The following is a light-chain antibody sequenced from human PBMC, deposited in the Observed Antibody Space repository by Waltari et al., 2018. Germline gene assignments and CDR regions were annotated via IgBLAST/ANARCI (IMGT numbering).Light chain of an antibody. J-gene: IGKJ1*01. CDR1: QSVSRA. CDR2: GAS. Sequence: EIVLTQSPGTLSLSLGERATVSCRASQSVSRALAWYQQKPGQAPRLLIYGASTRATGIPDRFSGSGSGTDFSLTISRLDPDDFAVYYCQHYLRLPVTFGQGTTVEI. CDR3: QHYLRLPVT. V-gene: IGKV3-20*01.